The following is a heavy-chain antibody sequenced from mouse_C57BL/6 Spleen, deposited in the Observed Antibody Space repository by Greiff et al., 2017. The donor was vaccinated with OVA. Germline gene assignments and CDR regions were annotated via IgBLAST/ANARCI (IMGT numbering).Heavy chain of an antibody. Sequence: EVKLMESGGGLVKPGGSLKLSCAASGFTFSSYAMSWVRQTPEKRLEWVATISDGGSYTYYPDNVKGRFTISRDNAKNNLYLQMSHLKSEDTAMYYCAREGTAHYYFDYWGQGTTLTVSS. CDR3: AREGTAHYYFDY. V-gene: IGHV5-4*01. D-gene: IGHD3-2*02. CDR2: ISDGGSYT. J-gene: IGHJ2*01. CDR1: GFTFSSYA.